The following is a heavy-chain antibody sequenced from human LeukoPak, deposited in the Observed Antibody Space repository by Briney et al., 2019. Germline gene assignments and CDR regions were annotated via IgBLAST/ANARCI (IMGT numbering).Heavy chain of an antibody. CDR2: ISAYNGNT. Sequence: GASVKVSCKASGYTFTSYGVSWVRQAPGQGLEWMGWISAYNGNTNYAQKLQGRVTMTTDTSTSTAYMELRSLRSDDTAVYYCARIASSTSLRVGRYFDYWGQGTLVTVSS. CDR1: GYTFTSYG. V-gene: IGHV1-18*01. CDR3: ARIASSTSLRVGRYFDY. D-gene: IGHD2-2*01. J-gene: IGHJ4*02.